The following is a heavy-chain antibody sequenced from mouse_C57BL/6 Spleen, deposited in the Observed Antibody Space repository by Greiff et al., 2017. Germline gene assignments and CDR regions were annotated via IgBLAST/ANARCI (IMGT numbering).Heavy chain of an antibody. D-gene: IGHD2-4*01. Sequence: QVQLQQSGAELVKPGASVKISCKASGYAFSRYWMNWVKQRNGKGLEWIGQIYPGDGDTNYNGKFKGKATLTADKSSSTAYMQLSSLTSEDSAVYFCAPYDYGFAYWGQGTLVTVAA. CDR3: APYDYGFAY. V-gene: IGHV1-80*01. J-gene: IGHJ3*01. CDR2: IYPGDGDT. CDR1: GYAFSRYW.